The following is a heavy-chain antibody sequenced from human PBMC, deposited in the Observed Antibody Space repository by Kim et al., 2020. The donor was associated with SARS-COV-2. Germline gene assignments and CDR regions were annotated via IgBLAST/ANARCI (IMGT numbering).Heavy chain of an antibody. CDR1: GYSFTSYW. Sequence: GESLKISCKGSGYSFTSYWISWVRQMPGKGLEWMGRIDPSDSYTNYSPSFQGHVTISADKSISTAYLQWSSLKASNTAMYYCARHGYDYVWGSYRQHFDYWGQGTLVTVSS. V-gene: IGHV5-10-1*01. CDR3: ARHGYDYVWGSYRQHFDY. CDR2: IDPSDSYT. J-gene: IGHJ4*02. D-gene: IGHD3-16*02.